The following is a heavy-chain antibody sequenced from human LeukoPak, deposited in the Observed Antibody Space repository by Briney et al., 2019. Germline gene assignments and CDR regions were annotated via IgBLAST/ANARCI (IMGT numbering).Heavy chain of an antibody. CDR2: ISTSGGST. V-gene: IGHV3-23*01. CDR1: GFTFSNYA. J-gene: IGHJ4*02. CDR3: AKGVLSPVIVPFDF. D-gene: IGHD2/OR15-2a*01. Sequence: AGGSLRLSCAASGFTFSNYAVTWVRQAPGKGLEWVSAISTSGGSTFYADSVKGRFTISRDNSKNTVYLQMNSLRAEDTAVYYCAKGVLSPVIVPFDFWGQGTLVSVCS.